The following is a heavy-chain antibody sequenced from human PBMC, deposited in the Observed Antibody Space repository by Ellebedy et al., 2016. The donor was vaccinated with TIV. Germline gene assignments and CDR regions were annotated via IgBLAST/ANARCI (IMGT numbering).Heavy chain of an antibody. Sequence: GESLKISXAASGFTFSSYWMSWVRQAPGKGLEWVAVIWYDGSNKYYADSVKGRFTISRDNSKNTLYLQMNSLRAEDTAVYYCARADYYYGMDVWGQGTTVTVSS. V-gene: IGHV3-33*08. CDR2: IWYDGSNK. CDR1: GFTFSSYW. J-gene: IGHJ6*02. CDR3: ARADYYYGMDV.